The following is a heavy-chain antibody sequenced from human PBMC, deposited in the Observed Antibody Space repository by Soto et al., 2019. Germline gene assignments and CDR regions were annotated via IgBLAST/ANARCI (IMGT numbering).Heavy chain of an antibody. J-gene: IGHJ4*02. CDR3: AIGDRSSWIGNH. V-gene: IGHV1-69*01. Sequence: QVHLVQSGAEVTKAGSSVKVSCKASGGTFSSHAFSWVRQAPGQGLEWVGGIIPIFETANYAEEFQCRVTISADESTNTVILELNSLRSDDTAIYFCAIGDRSSWIGNHWGPGTQVTVS. D-gene: IGHD6-6*01. CDR2: IIPIFETA. CDR1: GGTFSSHA.